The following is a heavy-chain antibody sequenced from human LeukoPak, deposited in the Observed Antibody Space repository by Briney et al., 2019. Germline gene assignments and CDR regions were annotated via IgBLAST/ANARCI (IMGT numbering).Heavy chain of an antibody. CDR3: ARDRGRYYGSGSRFDY. CDR1: GFTFSSYS. CDR2: ISSSSSYI. V-gene: IGHV3-21*01. D-gene: IGHD3-10*01. Sequence: KTGGSLRLSCAASGFTFSSYSMNWVRQAPGKGLEWVSCISSSSSYIYYADSVKGRFTISRDNAKNSLYLQMNSLRAEDTAVYYCARDRGRYYGSGSRFDYWGQGTLVTVSS. J-gene: IGHJ4*02.